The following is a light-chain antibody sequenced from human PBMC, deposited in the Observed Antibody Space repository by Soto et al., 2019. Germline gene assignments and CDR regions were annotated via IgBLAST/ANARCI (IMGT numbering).Light chain of an antibody. CDR1: QTISSW. Sequence: DIQMTQSPSTLSGSVGDRVTITCRASQTISSWLAWYQQKPGKAPKLLIYKASTLKSGVPSRFSGSGSGTEFTLTASSLQPDDFATYYCQRYNSYSEAFGQGTKVELK. CDR3: QRYNSYSEA. V-gene: IGKV1-5*03. J-gene: IGKJ1*01. CDR2: KAS.